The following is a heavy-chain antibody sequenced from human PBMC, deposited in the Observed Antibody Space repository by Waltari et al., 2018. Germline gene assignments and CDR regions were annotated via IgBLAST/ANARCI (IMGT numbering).Heavy chain of an antibody. CDR2: IFFTGAT. CDR3: TAGLQFGDSAFDF. J-gene: IGHJ4*02. V-gene: IGHV4-59*01. Sequence: QVHLQESGPGLVKPSETLSLICSVSNASMTKYYWNWVRQSPWRGLEWIGFIFFTGATTYNPSLQSRATISVDTSKNLFSLKMTSVTAADTATYDCTAGLQFGDSAFDFWGQGTRVTVSS. CDR1: NASMTKYY. D-gene: IGHD3-10*01.